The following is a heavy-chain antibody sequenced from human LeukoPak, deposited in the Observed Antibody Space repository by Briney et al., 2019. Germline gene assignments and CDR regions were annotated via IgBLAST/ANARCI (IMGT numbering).Heavy chain of an antibody. V-gene: IGHV3-7*01. CDR3: ARAGSSGWYSDY. CDR1: GFTFTKYW. J-gene: IGHJ4*02. CDR2: IKQDGSDK. Sequence: PGGSLRLSCAASGFTFTKYWMTWVRQAPGKGLEWVGNIKQDGSDKNYMDSVKGRFTISRDNAKNSLYLQMNSLRAEDTAVYYCARAGSSGWYSDYWGQGTLVTVSS. D-gene: IGHD6-19*01.